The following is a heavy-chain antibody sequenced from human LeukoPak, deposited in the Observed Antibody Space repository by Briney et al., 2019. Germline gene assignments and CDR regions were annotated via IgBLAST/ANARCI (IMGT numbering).Heavy chain of an antibody. V-gene: IGHV3-23*01. J-gene: IGHJ6*01. CDR2: IGGSGGST. CDR1: GWTFSSYA. D-gene: IGHD1-14*01. CDR3: VGNHF. Sequence: PGGSLRLSCVASGWTFSSYAMGWVRQAPGKGLEWVSSIGGSGGSTYYADSMKGRFTISRDNSKNTLYLQMNSLRADDTAVYYCVGNHFWGQGTTVTVSS.